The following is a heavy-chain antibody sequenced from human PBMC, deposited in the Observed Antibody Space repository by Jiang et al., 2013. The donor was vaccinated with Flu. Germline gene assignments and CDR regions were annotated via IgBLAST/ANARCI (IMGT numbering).Heavy chain of an antibody. CDR2: VSGGGENT. CDR1: GFTFNTYA. CDR3: AKDQGNYKSYFDY. V-gene: IGHV3-23*01. Sequence: QLLESGGDLVQPGGSLRLSCAASGFTFNTYAMSWVRQAPGKGLEWVSAVSGGGENTNYADSVKGRFTISRDNSKNTPYLQMNSLRAEDTAVYYCAKDQGNYKSYFDYWGQGILVTVSS. D-gene: IGHD5-24*01. J-gene: IGHJ4*02.